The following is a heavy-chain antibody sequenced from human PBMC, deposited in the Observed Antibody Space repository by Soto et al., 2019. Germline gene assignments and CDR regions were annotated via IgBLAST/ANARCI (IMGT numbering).Heavy chain of an antibody. CDR2: INSNGGST. J-gene: IGHJ4*02. CDR1: GYIFSTYA. Sequence: EVQLVESGGGLVQPGGSLRLSCAASGYIFSTYAIHWVRQAPGKGLEYVSVINSNGGSTFYANSVKGRFTISRDNSNYMVYLQIDSLRVDDTAVYYCARAPGYSGYDALDYWGQGTLVTVSS. CDR3: ARAPGYSGYDALDY. D-gene: IGHD5-12*01. V-gene: IGHV3-64*01.